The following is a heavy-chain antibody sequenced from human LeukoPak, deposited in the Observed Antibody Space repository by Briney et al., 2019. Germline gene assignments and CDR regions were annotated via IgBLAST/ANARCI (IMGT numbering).Heavy chain of an antibody. CDR3: ARSYGSGSYWNDNWFDP. CDR2: FDPEDGET. Sequence: ASVKVSCKVSGYTLTELSMHWVRQAPGKGLEWMGGFDPEDGETIYAQKFQGRVTMTEDTSTDTAYMELSSLRSEDTAVYYCARSYGSGSYWNDNWFDPWGQGTLVTVSS. V-gene: IGHV1-24*01. D-gene: IGHD3-10*01. CDR1: GYTLTELS. J-gene: IGHJ5*02.